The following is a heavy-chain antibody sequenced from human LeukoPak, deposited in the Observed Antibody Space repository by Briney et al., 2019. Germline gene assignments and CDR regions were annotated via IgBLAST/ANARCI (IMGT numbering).Heavy chain of an antibody. CDR1: GFTFSSYE. CDR3: AREWELSS. V-gene: IGHV3-48*03. Sequence: GGSLRLSCASSGFTFSSYEMNWGREPPGKRLEWVSYIRSSGRTIYYADSVKGRFTITRNNGKNSMYPQMNSRTGEDTAVYYFAREWELSSWGQGTLVTVSS. D-gene: IGHD1-26*01. J-gene: IGHJ5*02. CDR2: IRSSGRTI.